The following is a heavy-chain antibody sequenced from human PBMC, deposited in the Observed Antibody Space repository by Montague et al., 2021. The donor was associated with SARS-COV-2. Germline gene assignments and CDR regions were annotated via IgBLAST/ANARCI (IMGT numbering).Heavy chain of an antibody. D-gene: IGHD6-19*01. V-gene: IGHV4-39*02. CDR3: AGRGQWQLSLFFDL. CDR2: INYSGKT. CDR1: GGSISSGIYY. Sequence: SETLSLTCTVSGGSISSGIYYWGWLRQPPGKGLELIGTINYSGKTYYNPSLKSRATIAVDTSKNHSSLKVTSVTAADTAVYYCAGRGQWQLSLFFDLWGRGTLVTVSS. J-gene: IGHJ2*01.